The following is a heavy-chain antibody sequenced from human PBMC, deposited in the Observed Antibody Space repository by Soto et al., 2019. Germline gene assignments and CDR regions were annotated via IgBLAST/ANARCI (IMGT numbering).Heavy chain of an antibody. CDR1: GGSISSYY. CDR2: IYYSGST. V-gene: IGHV4-59*13. Sequence: SETLSLTCTVSGGSISSYYWSWIRQAPGKGLEWIGYIYYSGSTNYNPSLKSRVTISVDTSKNQFSLKLSSVTAADTAVYYCARGTETYYDFWSGYYWWFDPWGQGTLVTVSS. J-gene: IGHJ5*02. CDR3: ARGTETYYDFWSGYYWWFDP. D-gene: IGHD3-3*01.